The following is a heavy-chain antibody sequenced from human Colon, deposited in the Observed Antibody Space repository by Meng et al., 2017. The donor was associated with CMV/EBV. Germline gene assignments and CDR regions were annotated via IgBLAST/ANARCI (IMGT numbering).Heavy chain of an antibody. CDR1: GGSFSGYY. Sequence: SETLSLICAVYGGSFSGYYWSWIRQPPGKGLEWIGEINHSGSTNYNPSLKSRVTISVDTSKNQFSLKLSSVTAADTAVYYCARGNGYFDYWGQGTLVTVSS. V-gene: IGHV4-34*01. CDR3: ARGNGYFDY. J-gene: IGHJ4*02. CDR2: INHSGST.